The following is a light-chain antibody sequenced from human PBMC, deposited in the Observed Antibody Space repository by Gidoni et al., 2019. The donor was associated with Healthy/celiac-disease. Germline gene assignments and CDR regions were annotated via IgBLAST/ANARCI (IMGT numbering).Light chain of an antibody. Sequence: EIVLTQSPATLSLSPGDRATLSCRARPRVSSYLAWYQQKPGQAPRLLIYDASNRATGIPARFSGSGSGTDFTLTISSLEPEDFAVYYCQQRSNWLFTFGPGTKVDIK. CDR1: PRVSSY. CDR3: QQRSNWLFT. J-gene: IGKJ3*01. CDR2: DAS. V-gene: IGKV3-11*01.